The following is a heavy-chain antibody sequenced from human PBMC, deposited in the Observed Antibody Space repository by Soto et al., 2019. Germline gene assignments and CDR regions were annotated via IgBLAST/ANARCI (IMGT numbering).Heavy chain of an antibody. CDR2: INWKSDI. J-gene: IGHJ4*02. CDR3: AISQDRGGRTTFIY. CDR1: VFTFDDNA. V-gene: IGHV3-9*01. D-gene: IGHD3-16*01. Sequence: GWSLRLSCAFSVFTFDDNAMHWVRQAPEKGLEWVSGINWKSDIGYADPVKGRFTISRDNAENSLYLQMNSLRAEDTALYYCAISQDRGGRTTFIYWGQGTQVTVSS.